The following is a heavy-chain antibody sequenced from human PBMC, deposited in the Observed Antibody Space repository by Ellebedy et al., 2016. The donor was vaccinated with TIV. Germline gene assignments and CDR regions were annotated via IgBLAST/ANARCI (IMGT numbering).Heavy chain of an antibody. CDR3: AIDLGDS. D-gene: IGHD7-27*01. CDR1: GFTLSSYR. Sequence: GESLKISCVASGFTLSSYRMSWVRLAPGKGLEWVANINQDGSEKYYVDSVKGRFTISRDNAKNSLYVQMTSLRVEDTALYYCAIDLGDSWGQGTLVTVSS. V-gene: IGHV3-7*01. CDR2: INQDGSEK. J-gene: IGHJ4*02.